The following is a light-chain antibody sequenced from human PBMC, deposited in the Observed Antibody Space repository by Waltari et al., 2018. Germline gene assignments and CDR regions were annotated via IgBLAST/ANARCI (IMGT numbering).Light chain of an antibody. CDR2: WAS. Sequence: DIVLTQSPDSLAVSLGERAPLNCKSSQSVLYSPNNKNYLGWFQQKAGQPPKLLIYWASMREYGVPDRFSGSGSGTDFTLTISSLQAEDVAVYYCQQYHSVPRTFGQGTKVEI. J-gene: IGKJ1*01. CDR1: QSVLYSPNNKNY. CDR3: QQYHSVPRT. V-gene: IGKV4-1*01.